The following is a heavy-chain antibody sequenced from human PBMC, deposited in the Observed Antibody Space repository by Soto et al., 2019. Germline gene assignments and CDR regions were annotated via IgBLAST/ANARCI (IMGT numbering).Heavy chain of an antibody. V-gene: IGHV3-23*01. CDR3: ASPYSPMVRQVILDAFDI. CDR1: GFTFSSYA. D-gene: IGHD3-10*01. Sequence: GGSLRLSCAASGFTFSSYAMSWVRQAPGKGLEWGSASSGSGGSTYYTNSVKSRFPISKHHSNNTLYLQMTSLRAEDTAVYYCASPYSPMVRQVILDAFDIWGQGTMVTVSS. CDR2: SSGSGGST. J-gene: IGHJ3*02.